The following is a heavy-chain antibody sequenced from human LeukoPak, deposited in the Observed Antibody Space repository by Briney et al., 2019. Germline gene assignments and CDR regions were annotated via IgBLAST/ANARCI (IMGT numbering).Heavy chain of an antibody. Sequence: PSETLSLTCAVYGGSFSGYYWSWIRQPPGKGLEWIGEINHSRSTNYNPSLKSRVTISLDTSKNQFSLKLSSVTAADTAVYYCARDYSGSQELDYWGQGTLVTVSS. CDR3: ARDYSGSQELDY. CDR2: INHSRST. V-gene: IGHV4-34*01. J-gene: IGHJ4*02. CDR1: GGSFSGYY. D-gene: IGHD5-12*01.